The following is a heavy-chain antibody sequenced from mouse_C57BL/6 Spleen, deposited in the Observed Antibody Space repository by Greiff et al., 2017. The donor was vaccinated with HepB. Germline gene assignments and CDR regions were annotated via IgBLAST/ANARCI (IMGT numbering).Heavy chain of an antibody. Sequence: EVQLQQSGPGLVKPSQSLSLTCSVTGYSITSGYYWNWIRQFPGNKLEWMGYISYDGSNNYNPSLKNRISITRDTSKNQFFLKLNSVTTEDTATYYCARKGSSGFAYWGQGTLVTVSA. J-gene: IGHJ3*01. V-gene: IGHV3-6*01. CDR2: ISYDGSN. D-gene: IGHD3-1*01. CDR1: GYSITSGYY. CDR3: ARKGSSGFAY.